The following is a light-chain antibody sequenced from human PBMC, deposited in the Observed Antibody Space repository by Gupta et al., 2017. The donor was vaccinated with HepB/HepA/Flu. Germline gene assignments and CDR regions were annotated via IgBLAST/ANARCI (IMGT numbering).Light chain of an antibody. CDR3: QVWDGTIDHPV. Sequence: SYVLTQPPSVSVAPEQTATLTCGGDNLERKSVHWYQQKPGQAPVMVIYYNRARPSGSPERISGSNSGNTATLTLSRVEAGDEADYFCQVWDGTIDHPVFGGGTKLTVL. CDR2: YNR. V-gene: IGLV3-21*04. CDR1: NLERKS. J-gene: IGLJ3*02.